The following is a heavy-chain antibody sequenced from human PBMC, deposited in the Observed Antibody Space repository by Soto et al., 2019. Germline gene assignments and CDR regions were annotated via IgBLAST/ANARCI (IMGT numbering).Heavy chain of an antibody. CDR2: ISSSGSTI. D-gene: IGHD5-12*01. CDR3: ARDIEWLHVDY. V-gene: IGHV3-11*01. CDR1: GLTFSDYY. J-gene: IGHJ4*02. Sequence: GGSLRLSCAASGLTFSDYYMSWIRQAPGKGLEWVSYISSSGSTIYYADSVKGRFTISRDNAKNSLYLQMNSLRAEDTAVYYCARDIEWLHVDYWGQGTLVTVSS.